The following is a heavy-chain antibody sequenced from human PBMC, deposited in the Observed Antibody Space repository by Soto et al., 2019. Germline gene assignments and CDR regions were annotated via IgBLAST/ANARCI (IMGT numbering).Heavy chain of an antibody. D-gene: IGHD3-16*01. CDR1: GYTFTRYG. CDR2: INTYNGNT. J-gene: IGHJ6*02. Sequence: ASVKVSCKASGYTFTRYGIGWARQAPGQGLEWMGWINTYNGNTNYAQNVQGRVTLTTDTSTSTAYMELRSLRSNDTAIHYCAMVDVYVTPSPQDVWGQGTTVTVSS. CDR3: AMVDVYVTPSPQDV. V-gene: IGHV1-18*01.